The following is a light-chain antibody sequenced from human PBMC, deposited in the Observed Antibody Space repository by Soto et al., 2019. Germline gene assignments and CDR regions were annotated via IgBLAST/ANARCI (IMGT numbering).Light chain of an antibody. J-gene: IGLJ1*01. CDR3: QSYDSSLSGSV. CDR1: SSDVGGYYY. V-gene: IGLV2-14*01. Sequence: QSALTQPASVSGSPGQSITISCTGTSSDVGGYYYVSWYQHHPGKAPKLMIYQVSNRPSGVSNRFSGSKSGNTASLTISGLQAEDEADYYCQSYDSSLSGSVFGTGTKVTVL. CDR2: QVS.